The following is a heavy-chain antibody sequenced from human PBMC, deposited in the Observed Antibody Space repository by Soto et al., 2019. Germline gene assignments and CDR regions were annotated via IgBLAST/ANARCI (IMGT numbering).Heavy chain of an antibody. V-gene: IGHV5-51*01. J-gene: IGHJ3*02. Sequence: GESLKISCKGSGYSFTSYWIGWVRQMPGKGLEWMGIIYPGDSDTRYSPSFQGQVTISADKSISTAYLQWSSLKASDTAMYYCARQYCSGGSCYSGRHAFDIWGQGTMITVSS. CDR1: GYSFTSYW. D-gene: IGHD2-15*01. CDR3: ARQYCSGGSCYSGRHAFDI. CDR2: IYPGDSDT.